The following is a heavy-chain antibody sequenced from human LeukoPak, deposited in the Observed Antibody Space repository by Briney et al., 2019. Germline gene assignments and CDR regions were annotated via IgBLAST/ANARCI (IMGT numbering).Heavy chain of an antibody. Sequence: GGSLRLSCAASGFTFSSYGMHWVRQAPGKGLEWLAFIRYDGSNKYYADSVKGRFTISRDNSKNTLYLQMNSLRAEDTAVYYCAKDANWGSGYYYYYMDVWGKGTTVTVSS. J-gene: IGHJ6*03. CDR1: GFTFSSYG. CDR3: AKDANWGSGYYYYYMDV. CDR2: IRYDGSNK. V-gene: IGHV3-30*02. D-gene: IGHD7-27*01.